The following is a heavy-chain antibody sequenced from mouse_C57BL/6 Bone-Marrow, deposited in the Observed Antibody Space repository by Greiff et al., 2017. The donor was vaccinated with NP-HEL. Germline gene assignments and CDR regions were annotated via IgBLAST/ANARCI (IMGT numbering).Heavy chain of an antibody. CDR2: INYDGSST. D-gene: IGHD2-4*01. Sequence: EVKVVESEGGLVQPGSSMKLSCTASGFTFSDYYIAWVRQVPEKGLEWVANINYDGSSTYYLDSLKSRFIISRDNAKNILYLQMRSLKSEDTATYYCAREGGLRRRTYAMDYWGQGTSVTVSS. CDR1: GFTFSDYY. V-gene: IGHV5-16*01. J-gene: IGHJ4*01. CDR3: AREGGLRRRTYAMDY.